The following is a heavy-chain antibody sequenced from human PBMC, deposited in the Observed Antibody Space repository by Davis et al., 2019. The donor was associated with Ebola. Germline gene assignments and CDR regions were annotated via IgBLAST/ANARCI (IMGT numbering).Heavy chain of an antibody. CDR2: LSGTRGSS. CDR3: AKEELKVFDY. CDR1: GFTLNSYG. V-gene: IGHV3-23*01. J-gene: IGHJ4*02. Sequence: GESLKISCAASGFTLNSYGMSWVPQAPGKGVEGVSALSGTRGSSHSADSVKGRFTISRDNSKNTLILQMNSLRAEDTTIYYCAKEELKVFDYWGQGTLVTVSS. D-gene: IGHD3-10*01.